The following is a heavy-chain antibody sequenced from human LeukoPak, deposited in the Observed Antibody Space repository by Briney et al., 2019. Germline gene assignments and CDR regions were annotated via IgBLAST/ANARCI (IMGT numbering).Heavy chain of an antibody. D-gene: IGHD3-10*01. CDR2: IYPGDSDT. Sequence: GASLKISCKGSGYSFTSYWIGWVRPLPGKGLEWMGIIYPGDSDTRYSPSFQGQVTISADKSISTAYLQWSSLKASDTAMYYCARVYYGSGSSNYYYYYMDVWGKGTTVTVSS. V-gene: IGHV5-51*01. CDR1: GYSFTSYW. CDR3: ARVYYGSGSSNYYYYYMDV. J-gene: IGHJ6*03.